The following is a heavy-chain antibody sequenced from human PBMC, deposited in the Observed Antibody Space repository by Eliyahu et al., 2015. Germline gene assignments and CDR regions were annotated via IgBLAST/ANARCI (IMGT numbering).Heavy chain of an antibody. V-gene: IGHV3-23*01. CDR3: ARDGVPGNSLWDWFDP. CDR1: GFXFXNYA. D-gene: IGHD1-1*01. Sequence: EVPLLESGGGLVXSGGSLRLSCAASGFXFXNYAMPWVRQAPGKGLEWVSAVGGNPADTDYADSVKGRFTISRDNSKNTLYLQMNSLRAEDTAIYYCARDGVPGNSLWDWFDPWGQGTLVIVSS. CDR2: VGGNPADT. J-gene: IGHJ5*02.